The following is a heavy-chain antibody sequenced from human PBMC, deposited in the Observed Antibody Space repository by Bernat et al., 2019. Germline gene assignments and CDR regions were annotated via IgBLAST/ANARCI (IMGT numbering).Heavy chain of an antibody. CDR1: GFTFDDYG. CDR2: INGNGIDT. CDR3: AKSATGTTFGSHY. Sequence: EVQLVESGGGVVRPGGSLRLSCAASGFTFDDYGMSWVRQAPGKGLEWVSGINGNGIDTYYADSVKGRFTSSRDNSKNTMYLQLNSLRAEDTAVYYCAKSATGTTFGSHYWGQGTLVTVSS. D-gene: IGHD1-7*01. V-gene: IGHV3-23*04. J-gene: IGHJ4*02.